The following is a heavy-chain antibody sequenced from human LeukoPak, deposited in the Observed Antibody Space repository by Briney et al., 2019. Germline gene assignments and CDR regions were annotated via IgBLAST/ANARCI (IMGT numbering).Heavy chain of an antibody. V-gene: IGHV1-18*01. J-gene: IGHJ6*03. Sequence: GASVKVSCKASGYTFINHGISWVRQAPGQGLEWMAWVSAYNGKVNYAQKLQVRVTLTTDTSTGTAYMELRSLTSDDTDVYYCARDSGSMRPYYMDVWGKGTTVTVSS. CDR2: VSAYNGKV. CDR3: ARDSGSMRPYYMDV. CDR1: GYTFINHG. D-gene: IGHD6-13*01.